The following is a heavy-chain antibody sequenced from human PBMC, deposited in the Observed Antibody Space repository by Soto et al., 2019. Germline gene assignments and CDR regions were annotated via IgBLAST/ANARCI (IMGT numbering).Heavy chain of an antibody. V-gene: IGHV1-2*02. CDR3: AKEGAVGATPMKYFHH. CDR2: INPNSGGT. D-gene: IGHD1-26*01. Sequence: QVHLVQSGAEVKKPGASVKVSCKASGYTFTGYYIYWVRQAPGQGLEWLGWINPNSGGTNYAQKFKGRVTMTRDTSISTAYMELSRLRSDDTAVYYCAKEGAVGATPMKYFHHWGQGTMVTVSS. CDR1: GYTFTGYY. J-gene: IGHJ1*01.